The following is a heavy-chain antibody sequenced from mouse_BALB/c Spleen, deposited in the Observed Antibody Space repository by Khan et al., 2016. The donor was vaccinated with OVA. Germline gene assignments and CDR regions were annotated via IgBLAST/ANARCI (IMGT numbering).Heavy chain of an antibody. CDR2: IWSDGAS. Sequence: VQLVESGPGLVAPSQSLSITCTVSGFSLTSYGVHWVRQPPGKGLEWLIVIWSDGASTYNSALKSRLSISKDNSKSQVFLKMNSLQTEDTAMYYCARGNCDAMDYWGQGTSVTVSS. J-gene: IGHJ4*01. V-gene: IGHV2-6*02. D-gene: IGHD2-1*01. CDR3: ARGNCDAMDY. CDR1: GFSLTSYG.